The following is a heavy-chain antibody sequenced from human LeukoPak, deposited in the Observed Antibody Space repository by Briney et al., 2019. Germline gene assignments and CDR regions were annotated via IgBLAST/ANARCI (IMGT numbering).Heavy chain of an antibody. Sequence: SETLSLTCAVYGGSFSGYYWSWIRQPPGKGLEWIGEINHSGSTNYNPSLKSRVTISVDTSKNQFSLKLSSVTAADTAVYYCARQRGNTMVRGVIRFDPWGQGTLVTVSS. CDR3: ARQRGNTMVRGVIRFDP. D-gene: IGHD3-10*01. J-gene: IGHJ5*02. V-gene: IGHV4-34*01. CDR2: INHSGST. CDR1: GGSFSGYY.